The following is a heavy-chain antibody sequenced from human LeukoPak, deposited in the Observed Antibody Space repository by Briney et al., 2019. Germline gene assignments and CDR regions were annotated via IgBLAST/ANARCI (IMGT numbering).Heavy chain of an antibody. Sequence: ASVKVSCKASGYTFTIYAMNWVRQAPGQGLEWMGWINPNSGGTNYAQKFQGRVTMTRDTSISTAYMELSRLRSDDTAVYYCASSPGGTDSSSWSTGPKYYYYYYMDVWGKGTTVTVSS. CDR2: INPNSGGT. CDR3: ASSPGGTDSSSWSTGPKYYYYYYMDV. CDR1: GYTFTIYA. J-gene: IGHJ6*03. V-gene: IGHV1-2*02. D-gene: IGHD6-13*01.